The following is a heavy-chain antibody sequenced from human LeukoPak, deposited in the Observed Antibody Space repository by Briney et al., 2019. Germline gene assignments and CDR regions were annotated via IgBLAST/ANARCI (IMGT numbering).Heavy chain of an antibody. Sequence: PSETLSLTCTVSGGSISSCYWSWIRQPPGKGLEWIGYIYYSGSTNYNPSLKSRVTISVDTSKNQFSLKLSSVTAADTAVYYCARGVPGYYGSGSYLAHFDYWGQGTLVTVSS. J-gene: IGHJ4*02. D-gene: IGHD3-10*01. CDR2: IYYSGST. V-gene: IGHV4-59*01. CDR3: ARGVPGYYGSGSYLAHFDY. CDR1: GGSISSCY.